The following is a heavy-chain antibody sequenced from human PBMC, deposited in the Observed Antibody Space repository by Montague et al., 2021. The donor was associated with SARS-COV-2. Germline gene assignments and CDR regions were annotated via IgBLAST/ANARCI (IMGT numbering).Heavy chain of an antibody. CDR1: GASNSSAD. Sequence: SETLSLTCTGLGASNSSADRNCIRLTSSHGPEWYGFICFNESTNYNPSLKSRVTISVDTSKNQFSLKLSSVTAADTAVYHCARLGLRYFDWLLLGEGYFDYWGQGTLVTVSS. CDR2: ICFNEST. V-gene: IGHV4-59*08. J-gene: IGHJ4*02. CDR3: ARLGLRYFDWLLLGEGYFDY. D-gene: IGHD3-9*01.